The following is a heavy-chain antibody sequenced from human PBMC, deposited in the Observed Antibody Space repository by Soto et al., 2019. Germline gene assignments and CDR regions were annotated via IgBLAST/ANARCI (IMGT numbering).Heavy chain of an antibody. J-gene: IGHJ5*02. CDR3: ARGRVYSGFDP. CDR1: GGSFSGYY. Sequence: SETLSLTCAVYGGSFSGYYWGWIRQPPGKGLEWIGEINHSGSTNYNPSLKSRVTKSVDTSKNQFSLKLSSVTAADTAVYYCARGRVYSGFDPWGQGTLVTVSA. V-gene: IGHV4-34*01. CDR2: INHSGST. D-gene: IGHD2-15*01.